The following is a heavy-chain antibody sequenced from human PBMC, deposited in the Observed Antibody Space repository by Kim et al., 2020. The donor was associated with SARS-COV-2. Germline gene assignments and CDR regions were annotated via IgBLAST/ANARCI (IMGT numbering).Heavy chain of an antibody. CDR1: GFTFSSYA. CDR2: ISGSGGST. V-gene: IGHV3-23*01. D-gene: IGHD3-16*02. Sequence: GGSLRLSCAASGFTFSSYAMSWVRQAPGKGLEWVSAISGSGGSTYYADSVKGRFTISRDNSKNTLYLQMNSLRAEDTAVYYCAKDNDYVWGSYRYFDYWGQGALVTVSS. CDR3: AKDNDYVWGSYRYFDY. J-gene: IGHJ4*02.